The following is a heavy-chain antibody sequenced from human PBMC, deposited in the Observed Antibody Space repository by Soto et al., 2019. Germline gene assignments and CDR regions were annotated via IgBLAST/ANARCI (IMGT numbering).Heavy chain of an antibody. CDR3: ARVYGDYLDY. CDR2: IYYSGST. J-gene: IGHJ4*02. Sequence: SETLSLTCTVSGDSISSYYWSWIRQPPGKGLEWIGYIYYSGSTNYNPSLKSRVTISVDTSKNQFSLKLSSVTAADTAVYYCARVYGDYLDYWGQGTLVTSPQ. D-gene: IGHD4-17*01. V-gene: IGHV4-59*01. CDR1: GDSISSYY.